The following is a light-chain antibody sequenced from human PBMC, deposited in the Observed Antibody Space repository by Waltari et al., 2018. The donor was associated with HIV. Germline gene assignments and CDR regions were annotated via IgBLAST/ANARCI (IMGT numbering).Light chain of an antibody. J-gene: IGLJ2*01. Sequence: SVLTQPPSASGTPGQRVTLSCSGGPSNLGTKDEFWYQHLPGTAPKLLIHRNDRRPSGVPARFSGSTSGNSASLAISGLRSEDEADYYCVAWDDGLRGVVFGGGTRVAVL. CDR1: PSNLGTKD. CDR2: RND. CDR3: VAWDDGLRGVV. V-gene: IGLV1-47*01.